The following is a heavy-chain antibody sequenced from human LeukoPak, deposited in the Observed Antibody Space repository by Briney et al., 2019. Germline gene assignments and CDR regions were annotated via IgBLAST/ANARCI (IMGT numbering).Heavy chain of an antibody. Sequence: GGSLRLSCAASGFTFSSYSMNWVRQAPGKGLEWVSSISSSSSYIYYADSVKGRFTISRDNAKNSLYLQMNSLRAEDTALYYCAKGSGSYSHYYYYGMDVWGQGTTVTVSS. V-gene: IGHV3-21*04. CDR3: AKGSGSYSHYYYYGMDV. D-gene: IGHD1-26*01. CDR1: GFTFSSYS. CDR2: ISSSSSYI. J-gene: IGHJ6*02.